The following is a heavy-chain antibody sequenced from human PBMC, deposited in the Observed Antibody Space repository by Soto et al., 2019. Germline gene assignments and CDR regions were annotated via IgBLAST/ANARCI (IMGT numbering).Heavy chain of an antibody. J-gene: IGHJ6*02. CDR1: GGSVSSGSYY. CDR2: IYYSGST. Sequence: SETLSLTCTVSGGSVSSGSYYWSWIRQPPGKGLEWIGYIYYSGSTNYNPSLKSRVTISVDTSKNQFSLKLSSVTAADTAVYYCARDSGYYGSGSYSNIPDYYGMDVWGQGTTVTVSS. D-gene: IGHD3-10*01. V-gene: IGHV4-61*01. CDR3: ARDSGYYGSGSYSNIPDYYGMDV.